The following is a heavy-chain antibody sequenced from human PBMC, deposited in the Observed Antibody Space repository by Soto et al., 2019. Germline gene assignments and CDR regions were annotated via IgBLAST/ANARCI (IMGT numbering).Heavy chain of an antibody. CDR3: ARDRGPSSGYYPYWFDP. J-gene: IGHJ5*02. Sequence: QVQLVQSGAEVKKPGSSVKVSCKASGGTFSSYAITWVRQAPGQGLEWMGGITPIFGTANYAQKVQGRGTLSAADSTSTANMAVSSLRSEDTAVYYCARDRGPSSGYYPYWFDPWGQGTLVTVSS. V-gene: IGHV1-69*12. CDR2: ITPIFGTA. D-gene: IGHD3-22*01. CDR1: GGTFSSYA.